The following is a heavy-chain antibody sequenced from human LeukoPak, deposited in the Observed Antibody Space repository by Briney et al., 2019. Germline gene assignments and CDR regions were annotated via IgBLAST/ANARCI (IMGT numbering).Heavy chain of an antibody. CDR3: ARHIFPSIFGVVIESYYGMDV. CDR2: IYYSGST. D-gene: IGHD3-3*01. CDR1: GGSISSYY. J-gene: IGHJ6*02. V-gene: IGHV4-59*08. Sequence: SETLSLTCTVSGGSISSYYWSWIRQPPGKGLEWIGYIYYSGSTNYNPSLKSRVTISVDTSKNQFSLKLSYVTAADTAVYYCARHIFPSIFGVVIESYYGMDVWGQGTTVTVSS.